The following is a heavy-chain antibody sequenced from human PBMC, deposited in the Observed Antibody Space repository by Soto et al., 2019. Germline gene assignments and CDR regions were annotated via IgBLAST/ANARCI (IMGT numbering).Heavy chain of an antibody. CDR2: FDPEDGET. CDR3: ATGALIVGAKGGPLFDY. V-gene: IGHV1-24*01. D-gene: IGHD1-26*01. Sequence: ASVKVSCKVSGYTLTELSMHWVRQAPGKGLEWMGGFDPEDGETIYAQKFQGRVTMTEDTSTDTAYMELSSLRSEDTAVYYCATGALIVGAKGGPLFDYWGQGTLVTVYS. CDR1: GYTLTELS. J-gene: IGHJ4*02.